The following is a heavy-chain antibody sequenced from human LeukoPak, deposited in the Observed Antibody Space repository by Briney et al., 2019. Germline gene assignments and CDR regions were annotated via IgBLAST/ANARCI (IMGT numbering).Heavy chain of an antibody. CDR2: INPNSGGT. J-gene: IGHJ4*02. Sequence: ASVKVSCKASGYTFTGYYIHWVRQAPGQGLEWMGWINPNSGGTNYAQKFQGRVAMTRDTSISTAYMELSRLRSDDTAVYYCARYNWNENFDYWGQGTLVTVSS. D-gene: IGHD1-20*01. CDR1: GYTFTGYY. CDR3: ARYNWNENFDY. V-gene: IGHV1-2*02.